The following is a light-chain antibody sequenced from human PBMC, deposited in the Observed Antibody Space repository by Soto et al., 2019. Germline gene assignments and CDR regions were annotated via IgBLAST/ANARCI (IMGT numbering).Light chain of an antibody. CDR3: QHRSNWPSWT. J-gene: IGKJ1*01. V-gene: IGKV3-11*01. CDR1: QSVGTY. Sequence: ENVLTQSPGTLSLSPGERATLSCRASQSVGTYLAWYQHKPGQAPRLLIFDASKRAPGIPARFSGSGSGTDFTLTISSLEPEDFAVYYCQHRSNWPSWTFGEGTKVEIK. CDR2: DAS.